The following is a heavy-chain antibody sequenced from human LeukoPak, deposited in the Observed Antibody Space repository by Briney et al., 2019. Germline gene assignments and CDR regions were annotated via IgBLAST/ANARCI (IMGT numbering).Heavy chain of an antibody. V-gene: IGHV3-21*06. CDR1: GFTFSNYT. Sequence: PGGSLRLSCAASGFTFSNYTMSWVRQAPGKGLEWVSSISSSSSYIYYADSVKGRFTISRDNAKNTLYLQMNSLRAEDTAVFYCARAGHYYDSNGYPFSYHFDYWGQGTLVTVSS. CDR2: ISSSSSYI. CDR3: ARAGHYYDSNGYPFSYHFDY. J-gene: IGHJ4*02. D-gene: IGHD3-22*01.